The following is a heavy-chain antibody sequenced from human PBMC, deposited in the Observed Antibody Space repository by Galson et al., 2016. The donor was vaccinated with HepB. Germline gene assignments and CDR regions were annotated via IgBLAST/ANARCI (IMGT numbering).Heavy chain of an antibody. CDR2: IIPFFGTA. V-gene: IGHV1-69*13. D-gene: IGHD6-19*01. Sequence: SVKVSCKASGGTFSSYSISWVRQAPGQGLEWMGGIIPFFGTANYAQKFQGRVTITADESTSTAYMELSSLRSEDTAVYYCARAQWHRGHTTHYYYYGMDVWGQGTTVTVSS. CDR1: GGTFSSYS. CDR3: ARAQWHRGHTTHYYYYGMDV. J-gene: IGHJ6*02.